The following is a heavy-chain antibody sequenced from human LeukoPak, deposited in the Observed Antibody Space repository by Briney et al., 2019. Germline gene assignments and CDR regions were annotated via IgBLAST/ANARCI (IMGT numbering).Heavy chain of an antibody. J-gene: IGHJ4*02. CDR3: ARVKGASDNYGDDY. D-gene: IGHD4-17*01. V-gene: IGHV1-69*15. CDR1: GGTFSSYG. Sequence: SVKVSCKASGGTFSSYGISWVRQAPGQGLEWMGTILPIFNSTNYAQKFQDRVTVTADESTGTVYMEVNSLRSDDTAVYYCARVKGASDNYGDDYWGEGTLVTVSS. CDR2: ILPIFNST.